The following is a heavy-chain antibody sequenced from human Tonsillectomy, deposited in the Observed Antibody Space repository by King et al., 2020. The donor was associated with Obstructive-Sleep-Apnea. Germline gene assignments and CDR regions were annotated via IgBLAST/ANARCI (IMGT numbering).Heavy chain of an antibody. CDR1: GFTFSNYG. CDR2: ISYDGRNK. J-gene: IGHJ6*02. Sequence: VQLVESGGGVVQPGRSLRLSCAASGFTFSNYGMHWVRQAPGKGLEWVAVISYDGRNKYYADSVKGRFTNSRDNSKNTLYLQMNSLRAEDTAVYYCAKVRAPYASSWWYYNGIDVWSQGTTVTVSS. CDR3: AKVRAPYASSWWYYNGIDV. D-gene: IGHD6-13*01. V-gene: IGHV3-30*18.